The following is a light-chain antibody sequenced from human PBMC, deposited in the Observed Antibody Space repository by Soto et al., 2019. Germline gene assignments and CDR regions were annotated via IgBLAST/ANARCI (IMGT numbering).Light chain of an antibody. Sequence: DIQMTQSPSSLPASVGDRVTITCRASQAIYNYLAWYQQKPGKVPTLLISAASTLHSGVPSRFSGSGSGTDFTLTISSLQPEDVATYYCQKFSAVPTFGGGTKVEI. CDR3: QKFSAVPT. V-gene: IGKV1-27*01. CDR1: QAIYNY. J-gene: IGKJ4*01. CDR2: AAS.